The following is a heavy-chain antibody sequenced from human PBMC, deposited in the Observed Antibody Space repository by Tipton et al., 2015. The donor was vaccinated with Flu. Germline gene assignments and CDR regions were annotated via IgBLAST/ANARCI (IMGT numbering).Heavy chain of an antibody. V-gene: IGHV4-39*01. CDR1: GGSMSSSSYY. CDR3: ARHLGGYPGWFDP. J-gene: IGHJ5*02. Sequence: TLSLTCTVSGGSMSSSSYYWGWIRQPPGKGLEWIGTMDYSGGTYYNPSLKSRVTISVDTSKNQFSLKLSSVTAADTAVYYCARHLGGYPGWFDPWGQGTLVTVSS. CDR2: MDYSGGT. D-gene: IGHD3-22*01.